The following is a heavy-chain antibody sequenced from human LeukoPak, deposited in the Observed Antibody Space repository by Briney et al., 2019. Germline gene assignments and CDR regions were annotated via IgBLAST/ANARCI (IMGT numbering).Heavy chain of an antibody. V-gene: IGHV1-24*01. CDR2: FDPEDGET. CDR1: GYTLTELS. CDR3: ATVAAAGAYRFDY. J-gene: IGHJ4*02. D-gene: IGHD6-13*01. Sequence: WASVKVSCKVSGYTLTELSMHWVQQAPGKGLEWMGGFDPEDGETIYAQKFQGRVTMTEDTSTDTAYMELSSLRSEDTAVYYCATVAAAGAYRFDYWGQGTLVTVSS.